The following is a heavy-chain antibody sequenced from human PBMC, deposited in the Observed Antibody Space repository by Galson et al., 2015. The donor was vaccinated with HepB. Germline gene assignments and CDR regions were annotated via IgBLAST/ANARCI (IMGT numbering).Heavy chain of an antibody. D-gene: IGHD3-16*01. Sequence: SLRLSCAAPEFTFRNYEMNWVRQAPGKGLQWVSYIRSSSSSIYYADSVRGRFTISRDNAKKSLYLQMNSLGVEDTAVYYCARVIRHFDLWGRGTLVTVSS. CDR3: ARVIRHFDL. CDR1: EFTFRNYE. J-gene: IGHJ2*01. CDR2: IRSSSSSI. V-gene: IGHV3-48*03.